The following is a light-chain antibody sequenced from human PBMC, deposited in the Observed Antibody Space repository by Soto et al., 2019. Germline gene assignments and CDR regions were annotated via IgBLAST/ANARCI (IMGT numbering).Light chain of an antibody. J-gene: IGKJ5*01. CDR2: GAS. Sequence: EIVLTQSPGTLSLSPGERVTLSCRASQSVTTRLAWYQHKPGQAPTLLMSGASNRASRVPVRFSGSGSGTDFTLTITRLEPEDFALYYCQQYGGSPITFGLGIRPEIK. V-gene: IGKV3-20*01. CDR3: QQYGGSPIT. CDR1: QSVTTR.